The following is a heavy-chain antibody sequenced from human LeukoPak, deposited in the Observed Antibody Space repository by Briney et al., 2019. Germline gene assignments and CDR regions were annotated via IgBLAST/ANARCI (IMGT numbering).Heavy chain of an antibody. CDR2: ISAYNGNT. J-gene: IGHJ4*02. D-gene: IGHD3-22*01. CDR1: GYTFTSYG. CDR3: ARDRLYYYDSTSPFDY. Sequence: GASVKVSCKASGYTFTSYGISWVRQAPGQGLEWMGWISAYNGNTNYAQKLQGRVTMTTDTSTSTAYMELRSLRSDDTAVYYCARDRLYYYDSTSPFDYWGQGTLVTVSS. V-gene: IGHV1-18*01.